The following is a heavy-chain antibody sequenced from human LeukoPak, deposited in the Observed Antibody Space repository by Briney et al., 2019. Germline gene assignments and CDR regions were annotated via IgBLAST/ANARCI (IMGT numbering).Heavy chain of an antibody. CDR1: GYRFSSYW. CDR3: ARLRDNWEDY. Sequence: GESPKISCKGSGYRFSSYWIGWVRQMPGKGLEWMGIIYPGDSDTRYSPSFQGQVTISADKSISSAYLQWNSLKASDTAMYYCARLRDNWEDYWGQGTLVTVSS. V-gene: IGHV5-51*01. D-gene: IGHD1-20*01. J-gene: IGHJ4*02. CDR2: IYPGDSDT.